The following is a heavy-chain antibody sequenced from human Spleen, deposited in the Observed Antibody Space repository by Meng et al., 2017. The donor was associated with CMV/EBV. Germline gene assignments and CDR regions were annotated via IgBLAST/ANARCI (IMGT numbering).Heavy chain of an antibody. D-gene: IGHD5-24*01. CDR1: GFTFSSYW. CDR2: IKQDGSEK. J-gene: IGHJ4*02. CDR3: TREMAATPGDY. V-gene: IGHV3-7*01. Sequence: GESLKISCAASGFTFSSYWMSWVRQAPGKGLEWVANIKQDGSEKYYVDSVKGRFTISRDNARNSLFLQMNSLRAEDTAVYYCTREMAATPGDYWGQGTLVTVSS.